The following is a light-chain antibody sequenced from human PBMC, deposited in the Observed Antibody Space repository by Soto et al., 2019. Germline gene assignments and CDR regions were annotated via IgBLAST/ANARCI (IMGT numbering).Light chain of an antibody. J-gene: IGKJ3*01. CDR1: HSVSSRY. Sequence: EIVLTQSPGTLSLSPGERATLSCRASHSVSSRYLAWYQQKPGQAPRLLIYGASSRATGIPDRFSGSGSGTDFTLTISRLEPEDFAVYYCQQYGNSRTFGPGTKVDIK. CDR2: GAS. CDR3: QQYGNSRT. V-gene: IGKV3-20*01.